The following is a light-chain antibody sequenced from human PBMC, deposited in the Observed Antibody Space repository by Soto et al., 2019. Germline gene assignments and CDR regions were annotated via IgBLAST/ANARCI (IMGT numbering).Light chain of an antibody. Sequence: DIQMTQSPSTLSASVGERVTITCRASQSISTWLAWYQQKPGKAPKLLIYMASTLESGVPSRFSGSASGTEFTLTIRSLQPDDFATYYCQQHNSYPATFGQGTKVEI. CDR1: QSISTW. V-gene: IGKV1-5*03. CDR2: MAS. J-gene: IGKJ1*01. CDR3: QQHNSYPAT.